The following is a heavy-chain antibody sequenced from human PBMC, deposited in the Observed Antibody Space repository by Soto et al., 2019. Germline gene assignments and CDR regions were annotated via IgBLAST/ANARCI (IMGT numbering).Heavy chain of an antibody. V-gene: IGHV1-69*13. D-gene: IGHD3-22*01. J-gene: IGHJ5*02. CDR3: AITPGPHYFEIDGSVRGNWFDP. Sequence: SVKVSCKSSGGTLSSYVISWVRQAPGQGLEWMGGIIPVSAKSNYAQKFQGRVTITADESTSTAYMELSSLRSDDTAIYYCAITPGPHYFEIDGSVRGNWFDPWGQGTLVTVSS. CDR1: GGTLSSYV. CDR2: IIPVSAKS.